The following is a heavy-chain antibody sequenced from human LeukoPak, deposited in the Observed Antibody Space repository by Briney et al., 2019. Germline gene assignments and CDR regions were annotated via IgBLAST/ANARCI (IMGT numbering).Heavy chain of an antibody. V-gene: IGHV1-8*01. CDR3: ARGLGDYNTDWFPVSGY. CDR2: MNPGSGDT. J-gene: IGHJ4*02. D-gene: IGHD3-9*01. CDR1: GYTFTTHD. Sequence: ASVKVSCKASGYTFTTHDLTRVRQATGQGLEWMGWMNPGSGDTAYAQKFQGRVTTTRDTSMSTAYMELNSLGSEDTAIYYCARGLGDYNTDWFPVSGYWGQGTPVTVSS.